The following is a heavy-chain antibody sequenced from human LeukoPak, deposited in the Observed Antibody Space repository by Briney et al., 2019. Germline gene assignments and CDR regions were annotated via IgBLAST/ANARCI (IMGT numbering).Heavy chain of an antibody. CDR2: IYYSGST. CDR1: GFTFSSYA. D-gene: IGHD3-3*01. Sequence: LRLSCAASGFTFSSYAMSWIRQPPGKGLEWIGYIYYSGSTYYNPSLKSRVTISVDTSKNQFSLKLSSVTAADTAVYYCARGTPNYDFLVDYWGQGTLVTVSS. CDR3: ARGTPNYDFLVDY. V-gene: IGHV4-30-4*01. J-gene: IGHJ4*02.